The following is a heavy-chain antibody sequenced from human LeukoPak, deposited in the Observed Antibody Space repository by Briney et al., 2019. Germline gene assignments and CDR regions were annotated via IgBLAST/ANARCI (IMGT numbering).Heavy chain of an antibody. V-gene: IGHV1-18*01. J-gene: IGHJ5*02. CDR1: GYTFTSYG. Sequence: ASVKVSCKASGYTFTSYGISWVRQAPGQGLEWMGWISAYNGNTNYAQKLQGRVTMTTDTSTSTAYMELRSLRSDDTAVYYCAREGDIVADSDWFDPWGQGTLVTVSS. CDR3: AREGDIVADSDWFDP. CDR2: ISAYNGNT. D-gene: IGHD2-15*01.